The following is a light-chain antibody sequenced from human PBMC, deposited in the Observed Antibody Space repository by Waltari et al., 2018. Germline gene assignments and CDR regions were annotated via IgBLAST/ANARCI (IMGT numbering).Light chain of an antibody. V-gene: IGKV1-39*01. Sequence: DIRMTQFPPSLSASVGDRVTISCRASQSISTCLTWYQLKPGGVPKLLIYGAATLQSGVPSRFSGSGSGTDFTLTISTLQSDDVATYYCQQGFGTPRSFGQGTKVEI. J-gene: IGKJ1*01. CDR2: GAA. CDR3: QQGFGTPRS. CDR1: QSISTC.